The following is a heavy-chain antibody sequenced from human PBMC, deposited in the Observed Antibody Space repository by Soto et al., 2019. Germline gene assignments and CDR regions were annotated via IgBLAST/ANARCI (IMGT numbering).Heavy chain of an antibody. CDR2: IYYSGST. Sequence: SATLSLTCTVSGGSISSSSYYWGWIREPPGKGLEWIGSIYYSGSTYYNPSLKSRVTISVDTSKNQFSLKLSSVTAADTAVYYCARGMVGATYDAFDIWGQGTMVTVSS. J-gene: IGHJ3*02. D-gene: IGHD1-26*01. CDR1: GGSISSSSYY. V-gene: IGHV4-39*01. CDR3: ARGMVGATYDAFDI.